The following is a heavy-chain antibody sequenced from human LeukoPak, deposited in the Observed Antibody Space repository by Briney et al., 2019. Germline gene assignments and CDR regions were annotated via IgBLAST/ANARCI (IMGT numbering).Heavy chain of an antibody. CDR2: IIPIFATA. CDR1: GGTFSSYA. V-gene: IGHV1-69*05. CDR3: AGGVVITNYYYYYYMDV. Sequence: SVKVSCKASGGTFSSYAISWVRQAPGQGLEWMGGIIPIFATANYAQKFQGRVTITTDESTSTAYMELSSLRSEDTAVYYCAGGVVITNYYYYYYMDVWGKGTTVTVSS. J-gene: IGHJ6*03. D-gene: IGHD3-3*01.